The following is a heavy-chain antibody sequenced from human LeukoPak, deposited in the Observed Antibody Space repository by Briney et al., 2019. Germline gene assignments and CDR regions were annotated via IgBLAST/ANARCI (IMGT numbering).Heavy chain of an antibody. CDR2: ISGSGGST. J-gene: IGHJ4*02. V-gene: IGHV3-23*01. CDR3: AKSFGGATIIDY. Sequence: GGSLRLSCAASGLTFSSYAMSWVRQAPGKGLEWVSAISGSGGSTYYADSVKGRFTISRDNSKNTLYLQMNSLRAEDTAVYYCAKSFGGATIIDYWGQGTLVTVSS. D-gene: IGHD1-26*01. CDR1: GLTFSSYA.